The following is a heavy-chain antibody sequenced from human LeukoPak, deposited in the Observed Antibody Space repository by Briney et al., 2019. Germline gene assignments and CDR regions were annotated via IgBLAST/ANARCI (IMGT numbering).Heavy chain of an antibody. J-gene: IGHJ4*02. CDR2: IKQDGSEK. CDR3: AREPKTYYYDSSGYYALDY. V-gene: IGHV3-7*01. CDR1: GFTFSDYW. Sequence: GGSLRLSCVGSGFTFSDYWMSWVRQAPGKGLEWVANIKQDGSEKDYVDALKGRFTISRDNAKNSLYLQMNSLRAEDTAVYYCAREPKTYYYDSSGYYALDYWGQGTLVTVSS. D-gene: IGHD3-22*01.